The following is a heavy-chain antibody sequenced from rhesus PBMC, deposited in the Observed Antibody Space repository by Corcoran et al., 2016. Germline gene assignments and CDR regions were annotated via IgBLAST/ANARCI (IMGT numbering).Heavy chain of an antibody. CDR2: ISGSSGSN. V-gene: IGHV4-65*01. J-gene: IGHJ4*01. Sequence: QVQLQESGPGLVKPSETLSLTCAVSGGSISSSNWWSWIRQPPGKGLEWIGNISGSSGSNYYNSSLKSRVTNSTDTSKNQFSLKLSSVTAADTAVYYCAREQVYSGSFDYWGQGVLVTVSS. D-gene: IGHD5-24*01. CDR1: GGSISSSNW. CDR3: AREQVYSGSFDY.